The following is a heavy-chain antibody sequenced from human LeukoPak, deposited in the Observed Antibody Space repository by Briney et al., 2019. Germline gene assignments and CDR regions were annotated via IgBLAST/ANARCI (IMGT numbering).Heavy chain of an antibody. V-gene: IGHV1-69*06. Sequence: ASVKVSCKASGGTFSSYAISWVRQAPGQGLEWMGGIIPIFGTANYAQKFQGRVTITADKSTSTAYMELSSLRSEDTAVYYCARELWVDWNYGEPFDYWGQGTLVTVSS. CDR1: GGTFSSYA. D-gene: IGHD1-7*01. J-gene: IGHJ4*02. CDR2: IIPIFGTA. CDR3: ARELWVDWNYGEPFDY.